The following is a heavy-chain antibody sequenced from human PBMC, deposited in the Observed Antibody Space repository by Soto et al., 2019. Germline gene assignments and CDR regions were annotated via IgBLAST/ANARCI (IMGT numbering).Heavy chain of an antibody. CDR1: GFTINNAW. CDR3: STGGFSRVKTAFDY. CDR2: IKSKTDGGTT. D-gene: IGHD3-10*01. Sequence: EGQLVESGGGLVKPGGSLRLSCAASGFTINNAWMNWVRQAPGKGLEWVGRIKSKTDGGTTEYAAVVKGRFTISRDDSESTLYLQMDSLKTEDTAVYYCSTGGFSRVKTAFDYWGQGTLVTVSS. V-gene: IGHV3-15*07. J-gene: IGHJ4*02.